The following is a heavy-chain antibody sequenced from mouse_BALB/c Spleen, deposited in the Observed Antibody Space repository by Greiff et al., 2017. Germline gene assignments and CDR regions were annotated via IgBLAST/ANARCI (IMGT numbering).Heavy chain of an antibody. V-gene: IGHV2-9-2*01. CDR1: GFSLTSYD. CDR3: VTRLLRGAMDY. J-gene: IGHJ4*01. Sequence: QVQLQQSGPGLVAPSQSLSITCTVSGFSLTSYDISWIRQPPGKGLEWLGVIWTGGGTNYNSAFMSRLSISKDNSKSQVFLKMNSLQTDDTAIYYCVTRLLRGAMDYWGQGTSVTVSS. CDR2: IWTGGGT. D-gene: IGHD1-1*01.